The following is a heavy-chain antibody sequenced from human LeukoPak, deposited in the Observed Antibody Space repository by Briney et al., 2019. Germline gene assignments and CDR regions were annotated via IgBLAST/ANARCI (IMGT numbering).Heavy chain of an antibody. CDR1: GFTFSSYA. V-gene: IGHV3-23*01. CDR3: AKYLPLVVAASDNWSDP. J-gene: IGHJ5*02. CDR2: ISGSGGST. Sequence: PGGSLRLSSAASGFTFSSYAMSWVRQAPGKGLEWVSAISGSGGSTYYADSVKGRFTISRDNSKNTLYLQMNSLRAEDTAVYYCAKYLPLVVAASDNWSDPWGQGTLVTVSS. D-gene: IGHD2-15*01.